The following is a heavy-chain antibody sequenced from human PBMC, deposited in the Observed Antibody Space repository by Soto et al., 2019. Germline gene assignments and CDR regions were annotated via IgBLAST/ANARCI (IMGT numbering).Heavy chain of an antibody. CDR3: ATVGDSSSWSQGDYFEY. Sequence: GASVKVSCKVSGYTLTELSMHWVRQAPGKGLEWMGGFDPEDGETIYAQKFQGRVTMTEDTSTDTAYMELSSLRSEDTAVYYCATVGDSSSWSQGDYFEYWGQGTLVTVSS. D-gene: IGHD6-13*01. CDR1: GYTLTELS. CDR2: FDPEDGET. J-gene: IGHJ4*02. V-gene: IGHV1-24*01.